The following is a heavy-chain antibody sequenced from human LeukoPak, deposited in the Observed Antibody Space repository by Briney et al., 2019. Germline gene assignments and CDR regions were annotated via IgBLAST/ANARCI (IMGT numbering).Heavy chain of an antibody. J-gene: IGHJ6*03. Sequence: SETLSLTCAVYGGSFSGYYWSWIRQPPGKGLEWIGEINHSGSTNYNPSLKSRVTISVDTSKNQFSLKLSSVTAAGTAVYYCARDEIYYYYYMDVWGKGTTVTVSS. CDR1: GGSFSGYY. D-gene: IGHD5-24*01. CDR2: INHSGST. V-gene: IGHV4-34*01. CDR3: ARDEIYYYYYMDV.